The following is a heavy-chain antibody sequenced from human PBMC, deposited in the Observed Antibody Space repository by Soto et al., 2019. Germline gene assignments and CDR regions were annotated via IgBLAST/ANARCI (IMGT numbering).Heavy chain of an antibody. CDR3: ADPLDYGGNFRWYFYL. Sequence: QLQLQESGPGLVKPSETLSLTCTVSGGSISSSSYYWGWIRQPPGKGLEWIGSIYYSGSTYYNPSINSRVPMSADPSKNQSSLKLSSRTAPDTSVYYCADPLDYGGNFRWYFYLWGRGTLVTVSS. CDR1: GGSISSSSYY. V-gene: IGHV4-39*01. D-gene: IGHD4-17*01. J-gene: IGHJ2*01. CDR2: IYYSGST.